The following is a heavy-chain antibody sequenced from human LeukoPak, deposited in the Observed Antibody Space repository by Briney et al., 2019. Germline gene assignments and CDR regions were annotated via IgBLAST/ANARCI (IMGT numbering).Heavy chain of an antibody. CDR3: AKDSSSSWTTYYFDY. CDR1: GFTFSSYA. J-gene: IGHJ4*02. CDR2: ISGSGGST. D-gene: IGHD6-13*01. V-gene: IGHV3-23*01. Sequence: GGSLRLSCAASGFTFSSYAMSWVRQAPGKGLEWVSTISGSGGSTYYADSVQGRFTISRDNSKNTLYLQMNGLRAEDTAVYYCAKDSSSSWTTYYFDYWGQGTLVTVSS.